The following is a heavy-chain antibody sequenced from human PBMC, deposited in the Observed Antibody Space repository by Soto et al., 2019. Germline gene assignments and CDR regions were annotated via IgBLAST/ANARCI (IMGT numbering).Heavy chain of an antibody. J-gene: IGHJ5*02. CDR3: ARQGLLWFGELSTGWFDP. V-gene: IGHV4-39*01. Sequence: QLQLQESGPGLVKPSETLSLTCTVSGGSISSSSYYWGWIRQPPGKGLEWIGSIYYSGSTYYNPSLKSRVTISVDTSKNQFSLKLSSVTAADTAVYYCARQGLLWFGELSTGWFDPWGQGTLVTVSS. D-gene: IGHD3-10*01. CDR1: GGSISSSSYY. CDR2: IYYSGST.